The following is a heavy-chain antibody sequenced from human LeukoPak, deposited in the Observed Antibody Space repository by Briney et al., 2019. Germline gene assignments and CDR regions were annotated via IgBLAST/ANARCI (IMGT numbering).Heavy chain of an antibody. D-gene: IGHD6-19*01. J-gene: IGHJ4*02. CDR3: AREAWLLRDY. V-gene: IGHV3-7*01. CDR1: GFTFSNYW. Sequence: GGSLRLSCAASGFTFSNYWMSWVRQAPGKGLEWVANIKQDGSEKYYVDSVKGRSTISRDNAKNSLYLRMNSLRAEDTAVYYCAREAWLLRDYWGQGTLVTVSS. CDR2: IKQDGSEK.